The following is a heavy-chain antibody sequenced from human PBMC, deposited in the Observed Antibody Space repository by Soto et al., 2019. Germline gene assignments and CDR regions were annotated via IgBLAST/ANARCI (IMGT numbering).Heavy chain of an antibody. Sequence: PSETLSLTCTVSGGSISSSSYYWGWIRQPPGKGLEWIGSIYYSGSTYYNPSLKGRVTISVDTSKNQFSLKLSSVTAADTAVYYCARRQFAHDILNGSWGDFDYWGQGTLVTVSS. CDR2: IYYSGST. D-gene: IGHD3-9*01. V-gene: IGHV4-39*01. J-gene: IGHJ4*02. CDR1: GGSISSSSYY. CDR3: ARRQFAHDILNGSWGDFDY.